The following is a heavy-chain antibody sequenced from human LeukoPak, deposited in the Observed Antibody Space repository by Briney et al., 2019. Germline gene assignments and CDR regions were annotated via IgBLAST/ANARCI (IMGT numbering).Heavy chain of an antibody. CDR3: ARANQGMVIKRGVILDNFDY. J-gene: IGHJ4*02. CDR2: IYYSGST. Sequence: SETLSLTCTVSGGSISSSSYYWGWIRQPPGKGLEWIGSIYYSGSTYYNPSLKSRVTISVDTSKNQFSLKLSSVTAADTAVYYCARANQGMVIKRGVILDNFDYWGQGTLVTVSS. D-gene: IGHD3-10*01. V-gene: IGHV4-39*07. CDR1: GGSISSSSYY.